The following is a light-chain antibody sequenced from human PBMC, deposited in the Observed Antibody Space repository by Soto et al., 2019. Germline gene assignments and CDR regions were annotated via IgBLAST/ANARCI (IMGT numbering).Light chain of an antibody. J-gene: IGKJ4*01. CDR2: AAS. CDR1: QGISSY. Sequence: AIRITQSPSSLSASTGDRVTITCRASQGISSYLAWYQQKPGKAPKLLIYAASTLQSGVPSRFSGSGSGTHFTLPISCLQSEDFATYYCQQYYSYPPLTFGGGTKVEIK. V-gene: IGKV1-8*01. CDR3: QQYYSYPPLT.